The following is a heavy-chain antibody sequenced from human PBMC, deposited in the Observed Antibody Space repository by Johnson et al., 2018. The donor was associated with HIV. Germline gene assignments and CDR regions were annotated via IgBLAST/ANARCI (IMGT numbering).Heavy chain of an antibody. CDR1: GFTFSSYA. V-gene: IGHV3-23*04. D-gene: IGHD1-26*01. CDR3: AKGRWELLAGAFDI. CDR2: IRGSGDST. Sequence: EQLVESGGGLVQPGGSLRLSCAASGFTFSSYAMSWVRQAPGKGLEWVSAIRGSGDSTYYADSVKGRFTISRDNSKNTLYVQMNSLRAEDTAAYYCAKGRWELLAGAFDIWGQGTTVTVSS. J-gene: IGHJ3*02.